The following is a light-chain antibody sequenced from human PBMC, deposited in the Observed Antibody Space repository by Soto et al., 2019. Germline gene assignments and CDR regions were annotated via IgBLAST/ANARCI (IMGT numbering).Light chain of an antibody. CDR3: QQYGSSPMYT. CDR2: GAS. J-gene: IGKJ2*01. V-gene: IGKV3-20*01. Sequence: EIVLTQSPGTLSLSPGERATLSCRASQSISSTYLAWYQQKPGQAPRLLIYGASTRATGIPDRFSGSGSGTDLTLTISRLEPEDLAVYYCQQYGSSPMYTFGQGTKLEIK. CDR1: QSISSTY.